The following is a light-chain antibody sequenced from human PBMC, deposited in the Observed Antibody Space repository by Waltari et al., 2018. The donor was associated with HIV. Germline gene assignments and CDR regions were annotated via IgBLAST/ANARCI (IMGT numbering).Light chain of an antibody. Sequence: DLQLTPSPFSGSASVGNRVNITCRASQGISWLAWYQQKPGKVPNLLIYAASSLQSGVPSRFSGSGSGTDFTLTISSLQPEDFATYFCQQANSFPFTFGQGTRLEIK. CDR1: QGISW. CDR3: QQANSFPFT. J-gene: IGKJ5*01. V-gene: IGKV1-12*01. CDR2: AAS.